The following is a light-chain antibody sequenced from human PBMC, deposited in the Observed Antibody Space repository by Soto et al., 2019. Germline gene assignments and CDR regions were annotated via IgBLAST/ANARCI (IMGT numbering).Light chain of an antibody. CDR1: SSNIGAGYD. CDR3: QSYYSRLSGTWV. V-gene: IGLV1-40*01. Sequence: QSVLTQPPSVSGAPGQRVTISCTGSSSNIGAGYDVPWYQQLPGTAPKLLIYGNSNRPSGVPDRFSGSKSGTSASLAITGLQAEDEADYYCQSYYSRLSGTWVFGTGTKLTVL. J-gene: IGLJ1*01. CDR2: GNS.